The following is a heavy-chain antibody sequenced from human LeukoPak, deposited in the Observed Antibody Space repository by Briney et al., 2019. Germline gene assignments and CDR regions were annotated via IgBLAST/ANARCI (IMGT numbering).Heavy chain of an antibody. CDR1: GYTFSDYY. J-gene: IGHJ4*02. V-gene: IGHV3-11*01. Sequence: GGSLRLSCAASGYTFSDYYMSWIRQAPGKGLEWVSYISSSGSTIYYADSVKGRFTISRDNAKNSLYLQMNSLRAEDTAVYYCARELNPYGATNFDYWGQGTLVTVSS. CDR3: ARELNPYGATNFDY. CDR2: ISSSGSTI. D-gene: IGHD1-26*01.